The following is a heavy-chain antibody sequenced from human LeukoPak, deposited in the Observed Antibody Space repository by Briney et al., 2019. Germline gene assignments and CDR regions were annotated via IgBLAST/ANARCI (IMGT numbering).Heavy chain of an antibody. Sequence: ASVKVSCKASGYTLTSYGISWVRQAPGQGLEWMGWISAYNGNTNYAQKLQGRVTMTTDTSTSTAYMELRSLRSDDTAVYYCARAEVAGSGRSPSFDYWGQGTLVTVSS. CDR3: ARAEVAGSGRSPSFDY. J-gene: IGHJ4*02. CDR2: ISAYNGNT. D-gene: IGHD3-10*01. V-gene: IGHV1-18*01. CDR1: GYTLTSYG.